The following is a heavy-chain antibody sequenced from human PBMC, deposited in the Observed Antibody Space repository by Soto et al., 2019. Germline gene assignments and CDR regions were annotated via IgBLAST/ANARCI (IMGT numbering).Heavy chain of an antibody. CDR3: ARDPPGSGWSPVRPLGPGNPDSRMAGPRFDP. D-gene: IGHD6-19*01. CDR2: ISSSSSTI. J-gene: IGHJ5*02. Sequence: PGGSLRLSCAASGFTFSSYSMNWFRQAPGKGLEWVSYISSSSSTIYYADSVKGRFTISRDNAKNSLYLQMNSLRAEDTAVYYCARDPPGSGWSPVRPLGPGNPDSRMAGPRFDPWGQGTLVTVSS. V-gene: IGHV3-48*01. CDR1: GFTFSSYS.